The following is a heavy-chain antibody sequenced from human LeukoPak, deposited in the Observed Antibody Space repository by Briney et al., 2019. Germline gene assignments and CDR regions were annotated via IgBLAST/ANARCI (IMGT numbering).Heavy chain of an antibody. V-gene: IGHV4-59*01. CDR3: ARVGIDYSGNVIKYYFDD. Sequence: PSETLSLTCTVSGGSISSYYWSWIRQPPGKGLEWIGYIYYSGSTNYNPSLKSRVTISVDTSKNQFSLKLSSVTAADTAVYYCARVGIDYSGNVIKYYFDDWGQGTLVTVSS. CDR2: IYYSGST. CDR1: GGSISSYY. J-gene: IGHJ4*02. D-gene: IGHD4-23*01.